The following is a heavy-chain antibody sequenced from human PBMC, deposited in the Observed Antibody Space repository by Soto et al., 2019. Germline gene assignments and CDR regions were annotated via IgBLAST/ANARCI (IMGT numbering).Heavy chain of an antibody. D-gene: IGHD6-6*01. CDR1: GGSISSGGYY. J-gene: IGHJ5*02. V-gene: IGHV4-31*03. CDR3: ARARTLYGRSIAARLNWFDP. CDR2: IYYSGST. Sequence: PSETLSLTCTVSGGSISSGGYYWSWIRQHPGKGLEWIGYIYYSGSTYYNPSLKSRVTISVDTSKNQFSLELSSVTAADTAVYYCARARTLYGRSIAARLNWFDPWGQGTLVTVSS.